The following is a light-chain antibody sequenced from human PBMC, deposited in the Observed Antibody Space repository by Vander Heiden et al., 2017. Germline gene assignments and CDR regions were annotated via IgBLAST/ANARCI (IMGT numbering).Light chain of an antibody. CDR3: MKSTPTWT. V-gene: IGKV2-30*01. J-gene: IGKJ1*01. CDR2: KVS. CDR1: QSLVYSDGNTS. Sequence: DVVLTQSPLSLPVTLGQPASIPCRSSQSLVYSDGNTSFNWIQQSPGQSPRRLIYKVSNRDSGVPDRFSGSGSGTDFTLKISRVEAEDVGIYYCMKSTPTWTCGQGNKVEIK.